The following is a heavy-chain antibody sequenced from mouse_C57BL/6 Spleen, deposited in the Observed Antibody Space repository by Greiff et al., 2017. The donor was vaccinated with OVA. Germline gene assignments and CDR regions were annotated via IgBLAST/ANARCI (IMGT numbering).Heavy chain of an antibody. CDR1: GYTFTDYE. CDR3: TRGGGNYVFAD. Sequence: QVQLQQSGAELVRPGASVTLSCKASGYTFTDYEMHWVKQTPVHGLEWIGAIDPETGGTAYNQKFKGKAILTADKSSSTAYMELRSLTSEDSAVYYCTRGGGNYVFADWGQGTLVTVSA. J-gene: IGHJ3*01. D-gene: IGHD2-1*01. CDR2: IDPETGGT. V-gene: IGHV1-15*01.